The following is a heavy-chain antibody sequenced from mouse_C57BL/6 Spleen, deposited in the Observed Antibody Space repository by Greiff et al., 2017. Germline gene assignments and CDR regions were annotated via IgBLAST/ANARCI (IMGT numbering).Heavy chain of an antibody. D-gene: IGHD1-1*01. V-gene: IGHV5-9-1*02. CDR2: ISSGGDYI. J-gene: IGHJ1*03. Sequence: DVKLVESGAGLVKPGGSLKLSCAASGFTFSSYAMSWVRQTPEKRLEWVAYISSGGDYIYYADTVKGRFTISRDNARNTLYLQMSSLKSEDTAMYYCTIYYGSSYRYFEVWGTGTTVTVSS. CDR1: GFTFSSYA. CDR3: TIYYGSSYRYFEV.